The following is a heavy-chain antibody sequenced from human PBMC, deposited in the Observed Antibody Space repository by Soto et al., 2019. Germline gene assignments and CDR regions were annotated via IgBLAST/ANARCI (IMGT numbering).Heavy chain of an antibody. CDR1: GGSISSGDYY. CDR3: ARVFDYWSGFYVY. V-gene: IGHV4-61*02. J-gene: IGHJ4*02. D-gene: IGHD3-3*01. CDR2: VYAAGNT. Sequence: PSETLSLTCTVSGGSISSGDYYWSWIRQPAGKGLEWIGRVYAAGNTNYNPSLTGRVTMSIDTSKKQFSLRMTSLTAADTAVYFCARVFDYWSGFYVYWGQGILVTVSS.